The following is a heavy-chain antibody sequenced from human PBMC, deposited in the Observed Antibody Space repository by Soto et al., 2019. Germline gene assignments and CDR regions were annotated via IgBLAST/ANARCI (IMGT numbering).Heavy chain of an antibody. D-gene: IGHD5-18*01. CDR3: ARVNPGYSYVNY. V-gene: IGHV3-74*01. CDR2: INSDGSTT. Sequence: EVQLVESGGGLVQPGGSLRLSCAASGFTFSSYWMLWVRQAPGKGLVWVSRINSDGSTTSYADSVKGRFTISRDNXXXXXXXXXXXLRAEDTAVYXCARVNPGYSYVNYWGQGTLVTVSS. CDR1: GFTFSSYW. J-gene: IGHJ4*02.